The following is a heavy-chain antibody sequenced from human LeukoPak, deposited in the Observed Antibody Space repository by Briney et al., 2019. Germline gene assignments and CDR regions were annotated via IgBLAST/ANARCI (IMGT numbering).Heavy chain of an antibody. CDR1: GGSISGYS. J-gene: IGHJ5*02. Sequence: SGTLSLTCTVSGGSISGYSWSWIRQAPGTGLEWIGNIYYTGTTNHNPSLYNPSLKNRVTISVDTSKNQFSLRLSSVTAADTALYYCARGNAFDPWGQGTLVTVSS. CDR2: IYYTGTT. D-gene: IGHD2-2*01. CDR3: ARGNAFDP. V-gene: IGHV4-59*01.